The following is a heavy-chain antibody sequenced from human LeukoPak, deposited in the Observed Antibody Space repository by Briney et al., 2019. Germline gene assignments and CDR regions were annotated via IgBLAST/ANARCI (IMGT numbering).Heavy chain of an antibody. CDR1: GFTFSSYA. CDR3: ARDGPTYGSESYYFDY. Sequence: PGRSLRLSCAASGFTFSSYAMHWVRQAPGKGLEWVAVISYDGSNKYYADSVKGRFTISRDNSKNTLYLQMNSLRAEDTAVYYCARDGPTYGSESYYFDYWGQGTLVTVSS. V-gene: IGHV3-30*04. J-gene: IGHJ4*02. D-gene: IGHD3-10*01. CDR2: ISYDGSNK.